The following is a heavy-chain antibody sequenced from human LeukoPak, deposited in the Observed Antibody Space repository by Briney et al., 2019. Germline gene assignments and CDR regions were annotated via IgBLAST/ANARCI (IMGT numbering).Heavy chain of an antibody. J-gene: IGHJ3*02. D-gene: IGHD3-10*01. CDR2: ISPYNGNT. Sequence: ASVKVSCKASGYTFTSYGLSWVRQAPGHGLEYMGWISPYNGNTNYAQKLQGRVTMTTDTSTSTAYLELRSLRSDDTAVYYCARDPGGQVTMVREYAFDIWGQGTMVTVSS. V-gene: IGHV1-18*01. CDR3: ARDPGGQVTMVREYAFDI. CDR1: GYTFTSYG.